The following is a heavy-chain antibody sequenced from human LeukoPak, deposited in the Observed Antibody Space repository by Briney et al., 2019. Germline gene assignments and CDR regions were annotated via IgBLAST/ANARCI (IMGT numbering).Heavy chain of an antibody. Sequence: GGSLRLSCAASGFIFSNYAMSWVRQAPGKGLEWVSAISGSGDNTYYADSVKGRFTASRDNSKNTLYVQMNSLRAEDTAVYYCARDSGSPSWGQGTLVTVSS. J-gene: IGHJ5*02. CDR2: ISGSGDNT. CDR3: ARDSGSPS. D-gene: IGHD5-12*01. V-gene: IGHV3-23*01. CDR1: GFIFSNYA.